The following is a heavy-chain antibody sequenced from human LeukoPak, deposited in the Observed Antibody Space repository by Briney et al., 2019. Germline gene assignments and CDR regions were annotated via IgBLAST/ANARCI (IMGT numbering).Heavy chain of an antibody. V-gene: IGHV3-30*18. D-gene: IGHD1-26*01. CDR3: AKDGVGATTNYFDY. Sequence: GRSLRLSCAASGFTFSSYGMHRVRQAPGTGLEWVAVISYDGSNKYYADSVKGRFTISRDNSKNTLYLQMNSLRAEDTAVYYCAKDGVGATTNYFDYWGQGTLVTVSS. CDR1: GFTFSSYG. CDR2: ISYDGSNK. J-gene: IGHJ4*02.